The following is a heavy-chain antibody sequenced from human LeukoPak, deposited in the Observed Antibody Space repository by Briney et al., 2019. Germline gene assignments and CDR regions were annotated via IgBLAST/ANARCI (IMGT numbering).Heavy chain of an antibody. D-gene: IGHD6-19*01. Sequence: GGSLRLSCAASGFTFSSYSMNWVRQAPGKGLEWASSISSSSSCIYYADSVKGRFTISRDNAKNLLYLQMNSLRAEDTAVYYCARDQYSSGIGYFDYWGQGTLVTVSS. J-gene: IGHJ4*02. V-gene: IGHV3-21*01. CDR1: GFTFSSYS. CDR2: ISSSSSCI. CDR3: ARDQYSSGIGYFDY.